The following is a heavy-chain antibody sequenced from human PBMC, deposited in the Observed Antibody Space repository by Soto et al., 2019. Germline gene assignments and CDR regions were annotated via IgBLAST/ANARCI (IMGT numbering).Heavy chain of an antibody. CDR3: ARGPYYDLIWNYYYMDV. J-gene: IGHJ6*03. CDR1: GGSISGHY. CDR2: IYYSGST. V-gene: IGHV4-59*08. Sequence: QVQLQESGPGLVKPSETLSLSCNVSGGSISGHYWSWVRQTPGKGLEWIGYIYYSGSTNYNPSLKSRVTISVYTSKNHFSLRLTSVTAADTAVYYCARGPYYDLIWNYYYMDVLGKGTTVTVSS. D-gene: IGHD3-16*01.